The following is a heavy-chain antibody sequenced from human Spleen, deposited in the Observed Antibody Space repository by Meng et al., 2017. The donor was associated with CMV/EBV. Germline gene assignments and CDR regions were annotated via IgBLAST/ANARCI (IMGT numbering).Heavy chain of an antibody. D-gene: IGHD3-10*01. CDR2: IYAGGRSA. Sequence: GESLKISCAASGFTFSNYAMNWVRQAPGKGLEWVAVIYAGGRSAYYADSVKGRFTIFRDSSKNTVYLEMNSLRAEDTALYYCAKDSTYGAWGQGTLVTVSS. J-gene: IGHJ5*02. V-gene: IGHV3-23*03. CDR1: GFTFSNYA. CDR3: AKDSTYGA.